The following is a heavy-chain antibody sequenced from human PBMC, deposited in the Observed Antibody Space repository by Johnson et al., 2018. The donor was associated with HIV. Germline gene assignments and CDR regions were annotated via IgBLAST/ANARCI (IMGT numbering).Heavy chain of an antibody. CDR3: ARGDYGGNLDAFDI. CDR1: GFTFSSYG. V-gene: IGHV3-13*01. D-gene: IGHD4-23*01. Sequence: VESGGGLVKPGGSLRLSCAASGFTFSSYGMHWVRQATGKGLEWVSAIGTAGDTYYPGSVKGRFTISRENAKNSLYLQMNSLRAGDTAVYYCARGDYGGNLDAFDIWGQGTMVTVSS. CDR2: IGTAGDT. J-gene: IGHJ3*02.